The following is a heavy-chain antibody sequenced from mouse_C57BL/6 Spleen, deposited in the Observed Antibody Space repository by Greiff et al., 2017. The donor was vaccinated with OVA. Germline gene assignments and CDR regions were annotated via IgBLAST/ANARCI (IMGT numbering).Heavy chain of an antibody. CDR1: GYSFTGYF. V-gene: IGHV1-20*01. J-gene: IGHJ2*01. CDR3: ARRDFELGGLDY. D-gene: IGHD3-3*01. Sequence: VQLQQSGPELVKPGDSVKISCKASGYSFTGYFMNWVMQSHGKSLEWIGRINPYNGDTYYNQKFKGKATLTVDKSSSTAYMQLRSLTSEDAADYYGARRDFELGGLDYWGQGTTLTVSS. CDR2: INPYNGDT.